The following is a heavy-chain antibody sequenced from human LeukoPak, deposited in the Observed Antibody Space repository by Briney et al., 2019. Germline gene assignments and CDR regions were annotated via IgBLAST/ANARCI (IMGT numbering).Heavy chain of an antibody. J-gene: IGHJ4*02. D-gene: IGHD3-10*01. CDR1: GGSISSYY. CDR3: ARHYDSGSYPFDY. CDR2: IYYSGST. V-gene: IGHV4-59*01. Sequence: SETLSLTCTVSGGSISSYYWSWIRQPPGKGLEWIGYIYYSGSTKYNPSLKSRVTISVDTPKNQFSLKLSSVTAADTAVYYCARHYDSGSYPFDYWGQGTLVTVSS.